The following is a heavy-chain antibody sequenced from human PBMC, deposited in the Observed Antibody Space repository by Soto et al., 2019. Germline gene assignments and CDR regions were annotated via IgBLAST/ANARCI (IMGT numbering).Heavy chain of an antibody. V-gene: IGHV4-59*01. CDR3: ARYRREAVAGYTLDK. D-gene: IGHD6-13*01. CDR2: GYNSGST. Sequence: SETLSLTGTASGGSISSNYWTWIRQHPGTGLEWIGYGYNSGSTNYNPSLKSRVTISEDTSKSQFSLKVNSMTAVDPAVYYCARYRREAVAGYTLDKWGQGMLVTVSS. J-gene: IGHJ4*02. CDR1: GGSISSNY.